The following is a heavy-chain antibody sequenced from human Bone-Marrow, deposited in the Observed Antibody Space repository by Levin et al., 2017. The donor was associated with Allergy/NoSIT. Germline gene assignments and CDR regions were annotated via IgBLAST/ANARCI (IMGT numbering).Heavy chain of an antibody. J-gene: IGHJ4*02. CDR2: IIGSGGST. CDR1: GFTFSSYA. CDR3: AKARSVVVVPAILRWGYYFDY. V-gene: IGHV3-23*01. D-gene: IGHD2-15*01. Sequence: PGGSLRLSCAASGFTFSSYAMSWVRQAPGKGLEWVSVIIGSGGSTYYADSVKGRFTISRDNSKNTLYLQMNSLRAEDTAVYYCAKARSVVVVPAILRWGYYFDYWGQGTLVTVSS.